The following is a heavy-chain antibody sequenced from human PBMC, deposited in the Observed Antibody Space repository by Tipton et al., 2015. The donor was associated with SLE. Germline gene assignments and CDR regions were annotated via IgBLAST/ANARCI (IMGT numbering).Heavy chain of an antibody. CDR1: GCSISSYY. CDR3: ARGSGYEGY. D-gene: IGHD5-12*01. J-gene: IGHJ4*01. V-gene: IGHV4-4*09. CDR2: IYTSGCT. Sequence: TLSLTCTVSGCSISSYYWSWIRQPPGKGLEWIGYIYTSGCTNYNPSLKSRVTISVDTSRNQVSRKLSTVTAADTAGYYCARGSGYEGYGGPGSLVTVSS.